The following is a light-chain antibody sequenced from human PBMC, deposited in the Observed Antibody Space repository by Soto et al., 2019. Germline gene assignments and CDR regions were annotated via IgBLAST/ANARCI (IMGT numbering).Light chain of an antibody. Sequence: DIQMTQSPSSLSASVGDRVTITCRASQSISSYLNWYQQNPGKAPKLLIYDASSLQSGVPSRFSGSGSGTDFTLTISSLQPEDVATYYCQQSYSTPATFGQGTKVEIK. CDR2: DAS. CDR1: QSISSY. V-gene: IGKV1-39*01. J-gene: IGKJ1*01. CDR3: QQSYSTPAT.